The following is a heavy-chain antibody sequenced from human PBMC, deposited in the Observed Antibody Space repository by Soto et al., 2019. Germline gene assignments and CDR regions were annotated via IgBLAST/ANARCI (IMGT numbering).Heavy chain of an antibody. J-gene: IGHJ4*02. Sequence: GGALRLSCAASGFTFSSYAMSWVRQAPGKGREWVSAISGSGGSTYYADSVKGRVTISRDNSKNTLYLQMNSLRAEDTAVSYCAKDYAHPDVLRFLEWLLLDYFDSWGQGTLVTVSS. V-gene: IGHV3-23*01. CDR3: AKDYAHPDVLRFLEWLLLDYFDS. CDR1: GFTFSSYA. D-gene: IGHD3-3*01. CDR2: ISGSGGST.